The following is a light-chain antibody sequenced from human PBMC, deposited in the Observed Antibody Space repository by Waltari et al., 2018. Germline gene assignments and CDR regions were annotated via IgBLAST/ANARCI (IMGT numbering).Light chain of an antibody. CDR2: GAS. J-gene: IGKJ1*01. CDR1: QSVRNN. CDR3: QQYNNWPPWT. Sequence: EIVMTQSPATLSVSPGERATLPCRASQSVRNNLVWYQQKPGQAPRLLIYGASTSVTGIPARFSGSGSGTEFTLTISSLQSEDFAVYYCQQYNNWPPWTFGQGTKVEIK. V-gene: IGKV3-15*01.